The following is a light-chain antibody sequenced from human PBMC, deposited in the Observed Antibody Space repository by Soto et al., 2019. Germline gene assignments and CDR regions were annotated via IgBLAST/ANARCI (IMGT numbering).Light chain of an antibody. V-gene: IGKV1-5*03. CDR2: KAS. CDR3: QEYNSYSRFT. CDR1: QNINSW. J-gene: IGKJ3*01. Sequence: DIQMTQSPSTLSASVGDRVAITCRASQNINSWLAWYQQQPGKAPKLLIYKASSLESEVPSRFSGSGSGTEFTLTISCLQPDDFATYYCQEYNSYSRFTFGPGTKVDVK.